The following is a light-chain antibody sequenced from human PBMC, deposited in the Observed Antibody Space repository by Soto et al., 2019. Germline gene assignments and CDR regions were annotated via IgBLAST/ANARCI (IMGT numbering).Light chain of an antibody. J-gene: IGKJ2*01. CDR3: QQYGRSPNT. CDR2: STS. Sequence: EVVLTQSPGTLSLSPGERATLSCRASQSVSSTYLAWYQQKPGQSPRLLIYSTSSRATGIPDRFSGSGSGTDFTLTISRLEPEYFAVYYCQQYGRSPNTFGQGTKLEI. CDR1: QSVSSTY. V-gene: IGKV3-20*01.